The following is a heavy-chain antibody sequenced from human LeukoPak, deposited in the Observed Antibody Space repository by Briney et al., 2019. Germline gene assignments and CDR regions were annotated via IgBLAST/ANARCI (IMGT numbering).Heavy chain of an antibody. D-gene: IGHD3-22*01. J-gene: IGHJ4*02. V-gene: IGHV3-30-3*01. CDR3: AKASRITMIVVVINPFDY. Sequence: GGSLRLSCAASGFTFSNSPMHWVRQAPGKGLEWVAVTSHDESNKYYADSVKGRFTISRDNSKNTLYLQMNSLRAEDTAVYYCAKASRITMIVVVINPFDYWGQGTLVTVSS. CDR2: TSHDESNK. CDR1: GFTFSNSP.